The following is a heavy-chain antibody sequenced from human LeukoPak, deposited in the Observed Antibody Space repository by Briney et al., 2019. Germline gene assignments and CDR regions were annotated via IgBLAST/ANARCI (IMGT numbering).Heavy chain of an antibody. CDR1: GFTFGDYA. D-gene: IGHD1-1*01. CDR3: TRDRGAYNLYDY. V-gene: IGHV3-49*03. CDR2: IRSKAYGETA. Sequence: GGSLRLSCTASGFTFGDYAMSWIRQAPGKGLEWVGFIRSKAYGETADYAASVKGRFTISRDDSKAIAYLQMNSLKTEDTAVYHCTRDRGAYNLYDYWGQGTLVTASS. J-gene: IGHJ4*02.